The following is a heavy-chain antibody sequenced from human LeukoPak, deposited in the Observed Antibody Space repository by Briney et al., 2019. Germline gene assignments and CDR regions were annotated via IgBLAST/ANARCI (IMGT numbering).Heavy chain of an antibody. Sequence: SETLSLTCTVSGGSIRSSDYFWGWIRQPPGQGLEWIGSIYYNGNTYDNPSLKSRVTVSVSTSKNRFSLNLKSVTAADTAVYYCARIRYCSSTSCYSEPPYYYYYMDVWGKGTTVTVSS. CDR1: GGSIRSSDYF. V-gene: IGHV4-39*07. CDR3: ARIRYCSSTSCYSEPPYYYYYMDV. D-gene: IGHD2-2*01. J-gene: IGHJ6*03. CDR2: IYYNGNT.